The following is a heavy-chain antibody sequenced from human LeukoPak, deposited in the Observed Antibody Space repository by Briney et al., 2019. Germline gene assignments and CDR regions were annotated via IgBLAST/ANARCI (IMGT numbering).Heavy chain of an antibody. J-gene: IGHJ4*02. CDR3: ARPDILTGSYFDY. Sequence: QSGGSLRLSCAASGLTFSIYGMHCVRESPGKGLECVAFIRYDSSNKYYADSVKGRFSISRVNSKNALYLQMNSLRAEGTAVYYCARPDILTGSYFDYWGQGTLVTVSS. V-gene: IGHV3-30*02. CDR2: IRYDSSNK. CDR1: GLTFSIYG. D-gene: IGHD3-9*01.